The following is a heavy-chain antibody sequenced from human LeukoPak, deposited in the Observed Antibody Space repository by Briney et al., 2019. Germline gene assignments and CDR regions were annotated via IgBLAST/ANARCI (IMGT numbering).Heavy chain of an antibody. Sequence: TGGSLRLSCAASGFTFSASYMTWVRQAPGKGLEWVAVISYDGRNKYYADSVRGRFTISRDNSKNTLYLQMHSLRTEDTAVYYCARGLSTTVGYFDYWGQGTLVTVSS. J-gene: IGHJ4*02. D-gene: IGHD4-11*01. CDR1: GFTFSASY. CDR3: ARGLSTTVGYFDY. CDR2: ISYDGRNK. V-gene: IGHV3-30*03.